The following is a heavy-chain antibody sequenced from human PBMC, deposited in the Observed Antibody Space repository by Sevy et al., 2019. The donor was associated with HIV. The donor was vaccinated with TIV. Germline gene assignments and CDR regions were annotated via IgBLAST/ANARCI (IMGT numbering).Heavy chain of an antibody. Sequence: GGSLRLSCAASGFTFSNAWMNWVRQAPGKGLEWVGRIKSKTDGGTTDYAAPVKGRITISIDDSKNTLYLQMNSLKTEDTAVYYCTTDGGGYNYGYSFDYWGQGTLVTVSS. CDR1: GFTFSNAW. J-gene: IGHJ4*02. CDR3: TTDGGGYNYGYSFDY. V-gene: IGHV3-15*07. CDR2: IKSKTDGGTT. D-gene: IGHD5-18*01.